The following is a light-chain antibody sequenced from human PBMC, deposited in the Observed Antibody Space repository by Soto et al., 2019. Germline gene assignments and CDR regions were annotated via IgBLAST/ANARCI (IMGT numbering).Light chain of an antibody. Sequence: IVVTQSPDTLSLFPGERATLSCRASQSVSSTYLAWYQQKLGQAPRLLIFGASSRATGIPDRFSGSGSGTDFTLTISRLEPEDFAVYYCQQYGSSRWTFGQGTKVDIK. CDR3: QQYGSSRWT. V-gene: IGKV3-20*01. J-gene: IGKJ1*01. CDR1: QSVSSTY. CDR2: GAS.